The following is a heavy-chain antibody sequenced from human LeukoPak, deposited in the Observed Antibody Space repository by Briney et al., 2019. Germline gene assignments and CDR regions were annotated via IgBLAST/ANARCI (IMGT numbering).Heavy chain of an antibody. Sequence: GSLRLSCVASGFTFSDYWMTWVRQAPGKGLECVANIKQDGSEKFYVDSVKGRFTISRDNAKNSLYLQMNSLRAEDTAVYYCARDGRFSYGAFDIWGQGTTVTVSS. CDR2: IKQDGSEK. J-gene: IGHJ3*02. CDR3: ARDGRFSYGAFDI. CDR1: GFTFSDYW. D-gene: IGHD3-3*01. V-gene: IGHV3-7*01.